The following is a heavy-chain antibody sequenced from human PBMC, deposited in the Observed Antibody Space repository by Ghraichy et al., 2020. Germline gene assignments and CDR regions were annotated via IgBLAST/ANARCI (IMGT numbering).Heavy chain of an antibody. V-gene: IGHV3-21*01. CDR3: ARRNENYYYGMDV. Sequence: GGALRLSFSAPGFTFRTSSMHWVRQAPGKGLEWVSTTSSSSSHLYHADSVKGRFTISRDNAKNSLYLQMNSLRAEDTAVYYCARRNENYYYGMDVWGQGTTVTVSS. J-gene: IGHJ6*02. CDR1: GFTFRTSS. CDR2: TSSSSSHL.